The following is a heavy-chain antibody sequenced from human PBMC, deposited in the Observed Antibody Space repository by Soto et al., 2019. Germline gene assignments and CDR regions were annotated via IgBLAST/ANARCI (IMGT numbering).Heavy chain of an antibody. V-gene: IGHV3-23*01. J-gene: IGHJ4*02. CDR1: GFTFSSYA. Sequence: PWGSRRLSWAASGFTFSSYAMGWVRQGPGKVLEWVAVVSIGGSTHYTDSVRGRFTISRDNSKNTLSLQMNSLTAEDTAVYFCAKRRGAGGQFDYWGQGALVTVSS. CDR3: AKRRGAGGQFDY. D-gene: IGHD2-15*01. CDR2: VSIGGST.